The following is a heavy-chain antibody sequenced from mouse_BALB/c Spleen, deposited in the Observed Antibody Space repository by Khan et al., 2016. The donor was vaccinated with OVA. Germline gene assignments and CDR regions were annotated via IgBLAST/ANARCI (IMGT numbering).Heavy chain of an antibody. CDR3: VRCHGGY. J-gene: IGHJ2*01. CDR1: GYTFTNYV. V-gene: IGHV9-3-1*01. D-gene: IGHD6-1*01. CDR2: INTYTGEP. Sequence: QIQLVQSGPELKKPGETVKISCKASGYTFTNYVMNWVKQSPGKGLKWMGWINTYTGEPTYADNFKGRFAFYLETSASTAYLQINSLKYEDTATYSCVRCHGGYWGQGTTLTVSS.